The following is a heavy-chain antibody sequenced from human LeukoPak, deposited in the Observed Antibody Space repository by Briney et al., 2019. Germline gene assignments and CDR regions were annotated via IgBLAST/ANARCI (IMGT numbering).Heavy chain of an antibody. J-gene: IGHJ4*02. CDR2: ISAYNGNT. V-gene: IGHV1-18*01. CDR1: GYTFTSYG. D-gene: IGHD5-12*01. Sequence: ASVKVSCKASGYTFTSYGISWVRQAPGQGLEWMGWISAYNGNTNYAQKFQGRVTMTRDTAISTGYMELSRLTYDDTAVYYCAIVATIPVDWGQGTLVTVSS. CDR3: AIVATIPVD.